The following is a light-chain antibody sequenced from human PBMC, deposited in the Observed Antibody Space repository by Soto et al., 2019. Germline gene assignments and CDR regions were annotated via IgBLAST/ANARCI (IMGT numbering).Light chain of an antibody. V-gene: IGKV1-9*01. J-gene: IGKJ4*01. Sequence: DIQLTQSPSFLSASAGDRVTITCRASQGISSFLAWYQQKPGKAPELLIYTSSTLQSGVPSRFSGSGSGTEFTLTISSLQPEDFATYYCQQLNNYPLTFGGGTKVEI. CDR3: QQLNNYPLT. CDR1: QGISSF. CDR2: TSS.